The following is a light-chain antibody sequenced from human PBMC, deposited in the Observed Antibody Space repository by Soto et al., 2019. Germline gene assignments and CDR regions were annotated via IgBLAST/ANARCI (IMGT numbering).Light chain of an antibody. V-gene: IGKV4-1*01. CDR3: HQDYNHPQA. Sequence: VLTQSPSSLAVALGERATVNCRSSQSGLDNSTNKRSLSWYQKKPGHPPKLLVHWAYVREAGVPDRFSGGGSGTDFTLTISSPQAEAGAVYDGHQDYNHPQAFGQGTQLEIK. CDR1: QSGLDNSTNKRS. J-gene: IGKJ2*01. CDR2: WAY.